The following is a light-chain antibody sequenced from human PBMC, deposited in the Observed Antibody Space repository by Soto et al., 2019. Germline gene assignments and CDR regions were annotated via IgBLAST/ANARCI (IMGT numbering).Light chain of an antibody. J-gene: IGLJ1*01. CDR2: EGS. Sequence: QSVLTQPPSASGSPGQSVTISCTGTSSDVGGYNLVSWYQQHPGEAPKLMIYEGSKRPSGVSNRFSGSKSGNTAPLTISGLQAEDEADYYCCSYAGSSTLVYVFGTGTKVTVL. V-gene: IGLV2-23*01. CDR1: SSDVGGYNL. CDR3: CSYAGSSTLVYV.